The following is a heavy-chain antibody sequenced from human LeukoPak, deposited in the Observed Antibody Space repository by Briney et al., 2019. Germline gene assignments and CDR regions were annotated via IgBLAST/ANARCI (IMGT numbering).Heavy chain of an antibody. CDR2: IYYSGST. CDR3: ARVFIQAGDILATGFDY. Sequence: SETLSLTCTVSGGSISSSSYYWGWIRQPPGKGLEWIGSIYYSGSTYYNPSLKSRVTISVDTSKNQFSLKLSSVTAADTAVHYCARVFIQAGDILATGFDYWGQGTLVTVSS. D-gene: IGHD3-9*01. V-gene: IGHV4-39*01. J-gene: IGHJ4*02. CDR1: GGSISSSSYY.